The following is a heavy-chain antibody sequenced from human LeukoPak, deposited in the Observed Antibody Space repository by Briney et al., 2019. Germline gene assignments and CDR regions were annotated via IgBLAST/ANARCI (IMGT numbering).Heavy chain of an antibody. CDR1: GYAFSNYP. V-gene: IGHV3-23*01. D-gene: IGHD6-19*01. J-gene: IGHJ4*02. Sequence: GGSLRLSCVASGYAFSNYPLTWVRQAPGKGLEWVSAISGSADTTDYADSVKGRFTISRDNSKNTLYLQMNNLRVEDTAVYYCAKRDSSGWVPTHYFDYWGQGALVTVSS. CDR2: ISGSADTT. CDR3: AKRDSSGWVPTHYFDY.